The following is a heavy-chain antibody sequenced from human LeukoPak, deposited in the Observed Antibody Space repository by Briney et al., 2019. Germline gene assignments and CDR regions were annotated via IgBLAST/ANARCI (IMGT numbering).Heavy chain of an antibody. CDR1: GFTFSSYA. V-gene: IGHV3-30*04. CDR3: AKKSRWHYFDS. J-gene: IGHJ4*02. Sequence: PGGSLRLSCAASGFTFSSYAMHWVRQAPGKGLEWVALISYDGSNKYYADSVKARFIISRDNSKNTVYLQMNSLRAEDTAIYYCAKKSRWHYFDSWGQGTLVTVSS. CDR2: ISYDGSNK.